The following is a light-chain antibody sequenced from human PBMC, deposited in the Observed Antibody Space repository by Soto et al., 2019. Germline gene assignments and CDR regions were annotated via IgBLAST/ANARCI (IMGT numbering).Light chain of an antibody. CDR2: AAS. CDR1: QDIANY. J-gene: IGKJ1*01. Sequence: DLQLPQSPSFLSASVGDRVSITCRASQDIANYLAWFQQKPGKAPELLIFAASTLRSGVPSRFSGSGSGTEYTLTVSILQPDDFGTYFCQQLYNYPRTFGQGTKVDMK. V-gene: IGKV1-9*01. CDR3: QQLYNYPRT.